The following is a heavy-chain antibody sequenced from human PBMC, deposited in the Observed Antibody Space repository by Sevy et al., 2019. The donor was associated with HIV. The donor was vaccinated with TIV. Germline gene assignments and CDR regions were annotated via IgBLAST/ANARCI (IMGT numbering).Heavy chain of an antibody. D-gene: IGHD1-20*01. CDR3: ARVGFNWNDVDY. CDR1: GVSMNIYY. J-gene: IGHJ4*02. CDR2: IYYSGTT. V-gene: IGHV4-59*01. Sequence: SETLSLTCTVSGVSMNIYYWSWIRQPPGKGLEWIGYIYYSGTTNYNPSLKSRLTISIDTSKNQFSLKLSSVTAADTAVYYCARVGFNWNDVDYWGQGTLVTVSS.